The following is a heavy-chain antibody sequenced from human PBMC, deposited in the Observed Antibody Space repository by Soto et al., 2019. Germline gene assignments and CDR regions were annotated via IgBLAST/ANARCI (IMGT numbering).Heavy chain of an antibody. CDR1: GFTFNNYW. CDR2: INQDGSEK. J-gene: IGHJ4*02. CDR3: ATNHY. V-gene: IGHV3-7*01. Sequence: EVQLVESGGGLVHPGGSLRLSCAASGFTFNNYWMTWVCQAPGKGLEWVANINQDGSEKYYVDSVKGRFTISRDNAKSSLHLQMSSLRAEDTAVYYCATNHYWGQGSLVTVSS.